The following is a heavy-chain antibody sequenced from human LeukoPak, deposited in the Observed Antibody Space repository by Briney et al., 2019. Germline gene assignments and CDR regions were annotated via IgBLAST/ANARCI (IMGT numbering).Heavy chain of an antibody. CDR2: INPSGGST. Sequence: ASVKVSCKASGYTFTSYYMHWVRQAPGQGLEWMGIINPSGGSTSYAQKFQGRVTMTRDTSMSTVYMELSSLRSEDTAVYYCAREQKKGYCSSTSCYRFDWGQGTLVTVSS. CDR1: GYTFTSYY. D-gene: IGHD2-2*02. CDR3: AREQKKGYCSSTSCYRFD. J-gene: IGHJ4*02. V-gene: IGHV1-46*01.